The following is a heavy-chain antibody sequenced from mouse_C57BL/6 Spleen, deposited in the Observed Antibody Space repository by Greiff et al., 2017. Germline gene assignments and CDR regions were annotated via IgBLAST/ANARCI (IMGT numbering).Heavy chain of an antibody. V-gene: IGHV1-80*01. CDR2: IYPGDGDT. CDR1: GYAFSSYW. J-gene: IGHJ4*01. D-gene: IGHD1-1*01. Sequence: VQLKQSGAELVKPGASVKISCKASGYAFSSYWMNWVKQRPGKGLVWIGQIYPGDGDTNYNGKFKGKARLTADKSSSTAYRQLSSMTSEDSAVYFFANYGSSYYYAIDYWGQGTSVTVSS. CDR3: ANYGSSYYYAIDY.